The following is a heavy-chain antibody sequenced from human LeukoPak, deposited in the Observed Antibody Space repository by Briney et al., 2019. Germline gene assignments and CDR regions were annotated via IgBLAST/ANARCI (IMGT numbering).Heavy chain of an antibody. V-gene: IGHV4-31*03. CDR2: IYYSRST. J-gene: IGHJ4*02. CDR1: GGSISSGGYY. Sequence: SQTLSLTCTVSGGSISSGGYYWSWIHQHPGKGLEWIGYIYYSRSTYYNPSLKSRVTISVDTSKNQFSLKLSSVTAADTAVYYCARAPSYYDSSGYPLDYWGQGTLVTVSS. CDR3: ARAPSYYDSSGYPLDY. D-gene: IGHD3-22*01.